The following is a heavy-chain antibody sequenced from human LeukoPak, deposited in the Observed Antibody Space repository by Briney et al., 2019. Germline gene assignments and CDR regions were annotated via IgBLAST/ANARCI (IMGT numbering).Heavy chain of an antibody. CDR1: GFTFGSYA. CDR2: ISYDGSNK. J-gene: IGHJ4*02. D-gene: IGHD5-18*01. CDR3: ARDPRYSYGLVPGYFDY. Sequence: QPGGSLRLSCAASGFTFGSYAMHWVRQAPGKGLEWVAVISYDGSNKYYADSVKGRFTISRDNSKNTLYLQMNSLRAEDTAVYYCARDPRYSYGLVPGYFDYWGQGTLVTVSS. V-gene: IGHV3-30*04.